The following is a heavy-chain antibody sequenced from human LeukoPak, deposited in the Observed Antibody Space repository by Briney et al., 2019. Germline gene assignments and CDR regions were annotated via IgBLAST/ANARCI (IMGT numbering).Heavy chain of an antibody. Sequence: GGSLRLSCAASGFTFRDYYMGWIRQAPGKRLEWISYISETGTTIYQPDSVKGRFSISRDNAKNSLFLQMNRLRPEDTAVYYRARTSYPWNWGQGTLVTVSS. D-gene: IGHD3-16*02. J-gene: IGHJ4*02. CDR2: ISETGTTI. CDR1: GFTFRDYY. V-gene: IGHV3-11*01. CDR3: ARTSYPWN.